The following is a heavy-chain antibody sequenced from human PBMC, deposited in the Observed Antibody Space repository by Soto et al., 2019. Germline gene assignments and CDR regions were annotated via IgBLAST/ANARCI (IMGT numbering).Heavy chain of an antibody. CDR1: GFTFSNYA. V-gene: IGHV3-23*01. J-gene: IGHJ4*02. Sequence: EVQLLESGGGLVQPGGSLRLSCAASGFTFSNYAVTWVRQAPGKGLEWVSTISGSGGSTYYAVSVKGRCTISRDNSKNTLYLQMNSLRAEDTAVYYCAKDQGSSWYEIDYWGQGTLVTVSS. CDR2: ISGSGGST. D-gene: IGHD6-13*01. CDR3: AKDQGSSWYEIDY.